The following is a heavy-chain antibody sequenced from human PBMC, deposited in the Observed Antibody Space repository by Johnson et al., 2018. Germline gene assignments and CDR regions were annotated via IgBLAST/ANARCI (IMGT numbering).Heavy chain of an antibody. D-gene: IGHD3-10*01. J-gene: IGHJ3*01. CDR2: VASAGNNK. CDR3: AGDANPAGSFDPPDGFDV. CDR1: GFIFSNYG. Sequence: QVQLVQSGGGVVQPGKSLRLSCTASGFIFSNYGMHWVRQAPGKGLEWLAVVASAGNNKYYEDSVKGRFTISRDNSKYTFDLLMDSLTTDDPAVYYCAGDANPAGSFDPPDGFDVWGQGTVVTVSS. V-gene: IGHV3-30*03.